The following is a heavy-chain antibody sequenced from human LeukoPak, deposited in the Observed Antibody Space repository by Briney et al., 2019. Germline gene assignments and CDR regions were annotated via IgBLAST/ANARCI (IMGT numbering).Heavy chain of an antibody. CDR3: AGGVRGASFDY. CDR2: IYHSGST. CDR1: GGSMSSYY. Sequence: SETLSLTCTVSGGSMSSYYWSWIRQSPGKGLEWIGYIYHSGSTDYNHSLKSLVTISEDTSNKQLSLKVSSVTAADTAVYYCAGGVRGASFDYWGQGTLVTVSS. J-gene: IGHJ4*02. D-gene: IGHD1-26*01. V-gene: IGHV4-59*01.